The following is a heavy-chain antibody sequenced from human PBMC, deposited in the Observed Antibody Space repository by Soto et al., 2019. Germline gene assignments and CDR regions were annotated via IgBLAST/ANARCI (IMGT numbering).Heavy chain of an antibody. V-gene: IGHV1-8*01. CDR1: GYTFTSYD. Sequence: QVQLVQSGAEVKKPGASVKVSCKASGYTFTSYDINWVRQATGQGLEWMGWMNPNSGNTGYAQKFQGRVTMTRNTSLSXXYMELSSLRSEDTAVYYCARGRPNYVWGSYRYMVYWGQGTLVTVSS. J-gene: IGHJ4*02. CDR3: ARGRPNYVWGSYRYMVY. CDR2: MNPNSGNT. D-gene: IGHD3-16*02.